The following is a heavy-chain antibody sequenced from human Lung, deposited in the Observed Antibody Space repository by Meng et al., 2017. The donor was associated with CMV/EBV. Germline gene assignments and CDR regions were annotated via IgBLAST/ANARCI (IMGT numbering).Heavy chain of an antibody. V-gene: IGHV4-39*07. CDR3: AGGAYPLSYRGDAVAV. Sequence: SETLSLTCTVSGGSISNTSHYWGWIRQPPGKGLECLGTIFYSGSTYSDPSLTCRVTISVDTSKNQFSLKLSSVSAADTAVYFCAGGAYPLSYRGDAVAVWGPGKMV. J-gene: IGHJ3*01. CDR1: GGSISNTSHY. CDR2: IFYSGST. D-gene: IGHD5-12*01.